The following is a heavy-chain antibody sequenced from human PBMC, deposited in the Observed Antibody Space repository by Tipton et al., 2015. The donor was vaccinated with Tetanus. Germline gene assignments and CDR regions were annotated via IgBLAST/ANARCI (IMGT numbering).Heavy chain of an antibody. J-gene: IGHJ4*02. Sequence: QLVQSGGGVVQPGRSLRLSCAASGFTFSNSGMHWVRQAPGKGLGWVAIISYDGNYQSYAESVKGRFTISRDNSKSTLFLQMNGLRAEDTAVHYCIYTISWSAFDYWGQGSLVTVSS. CDR2: ISYDGNYQ. CDR3: IYTISWSAFDY. V-gene: IGHV3-30*03. CDR1: GFTFSNSG. D-gene: IGHD6-13*01.